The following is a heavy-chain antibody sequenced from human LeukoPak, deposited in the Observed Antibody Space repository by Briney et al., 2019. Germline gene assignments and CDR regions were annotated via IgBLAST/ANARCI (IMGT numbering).Heavy chain of an antibody. J-gene: IGHJ4*02. D-gene: IGHD6-19*01. V-gene: IGHV4-61*05. Sequence: SETLSLTCTVSGGSISSSSYYWGWIRQPPGKGLEWIGYIYYSGSTNYNPSLKSRVTISVDTSKNQFSLKLSSVTAADTAVYYCARTVAGTYYFDYWGQGTLVTVSS. CDR3: ARTVAGTYYFDY. CDR2: IYYSGST. CDR1: GGSISSSSYY.